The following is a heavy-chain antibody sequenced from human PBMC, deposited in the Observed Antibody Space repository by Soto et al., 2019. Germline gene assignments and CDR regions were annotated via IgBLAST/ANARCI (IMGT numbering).Heavy chain of an antibody. CDR2: IYYSGST. CDR3: ARLPRSGSYQLRYFDY. D-gene: IGHD1-26*01. CDR1: GGSISSSSYY. J-gene: IGHJ4*02. V-gene: IGHV4-39*01. Sequence: QLQLQESGPGLVKPSETLSLTCTVSGGSISSSSYYWGWIRQPPGKGLEWIGSIYYSGSTYYNPSLTSRVTISVDTSKNQFSLKLSSVTAADTAVYYCARLPRSGSYQLRYFDYWGQGTLVTVSS.